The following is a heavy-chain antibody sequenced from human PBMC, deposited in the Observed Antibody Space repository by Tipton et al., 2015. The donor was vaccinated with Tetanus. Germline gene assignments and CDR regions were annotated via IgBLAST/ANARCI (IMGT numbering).Heavy chain of an antibody. J-gene: IGHJ4*02. V-gene: IGHV3-33*01. CDR3: AREADCSGGSCFSGDFDN. Sequence: SLRLSCAASGFIFSSYGIHWVRQAPGKGLEWVAVSWYDGTDTYYADSVKGRFTLSRDSSKNTLYLQMNSLRAEDTAVYYCAREADCSGGSCFSGDFDNWGQGTQVTVSS. CDR2: SWYDGTDT. D-gene: IGHD2-15*01. CDR1: GFIFSSYG.